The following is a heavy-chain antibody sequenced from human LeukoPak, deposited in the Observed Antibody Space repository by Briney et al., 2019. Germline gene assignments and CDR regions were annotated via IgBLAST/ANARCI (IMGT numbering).Heavy chain of an antibody. Sequence: SETLSLTCAVYGGPFSGYYWSWIRQPPGKGLEWIGEINHSGSTNYNPSLKSRVTISVDTSKNQFSLKLSSVTAADTAVYYCARYVVVTAYFDYWGQGTLVTVSS. J-gene: IGHJ4*02. CDR3: ARYVVVTAYFDY. D-gene: IGHD2-21*02. CDR2: INHSGST. V-gene: IGHV4-34*01. CDR1: GGPFSGYY.